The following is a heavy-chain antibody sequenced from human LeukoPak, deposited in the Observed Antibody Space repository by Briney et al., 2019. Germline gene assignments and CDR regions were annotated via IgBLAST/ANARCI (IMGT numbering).Heavy chain of an antibody. V-gene: IGHV1-69*05. CDR2: IIPIFGTA. CDR1: GGTFSSYA. Sequence: SVKVSCKASGGTFSSYAISWVRQAPGQGLEWMGGIIPIFGTANYAQKFQGRVTITTDETTSTAYMELSSLRSEDTAVYYCARGRYYDFWSGYYPVVDSSARHWGQGTLVTVSS. CDR3: ARGRYYDFWSGYYPVVDSSARH. D-gene: IGHD3-3*01. J-gene: IGHJ4*02.